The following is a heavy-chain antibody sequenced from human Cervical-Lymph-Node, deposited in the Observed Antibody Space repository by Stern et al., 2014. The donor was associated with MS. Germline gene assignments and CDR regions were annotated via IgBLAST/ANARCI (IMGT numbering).Heavy chain of an antibody. CDR1: GFTFSDSY. V-gene: IGHV3-11*01. CDR2: ISRSGNII. Sequence: VQLVESGGGLVKPGGSLRLSCAASGFTFSDSYMNWIRQAPGKGLEWVSYISRSGNIIYYADSVKGRFTISRDNAKNSLSLQMNSLRVEDTAVYYCAMYGDSPFDFWGQGTLVTVSS. CDR3: AMYGDSPFDF. J-gene: IGHJ4*02. D-gene: IGHD4-17*01.